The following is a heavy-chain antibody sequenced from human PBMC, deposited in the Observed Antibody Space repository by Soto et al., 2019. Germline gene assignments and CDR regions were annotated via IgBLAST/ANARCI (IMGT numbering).Heavy chain of an antibody. CDR2: IRGFSPYT. Sequence: EVQLVESGGGLVKPGGSLRLSCISSGFTFRTYTMNWVRQAPGKGLEWVSGIRGFSPYTFYAESVKGRFTISRDNAKNSLYVQMNMLRAEDTAVYYCARDRGYDAHDYYYNAMDGWGQGTTVTVSS. J-gene: IGHJ6*02. D-gene: IGHD3-10*01. CDR3: ARDRGYDAHDYYYNAMDG. CDR1: GFTFRTYT. V-gene: IGHV3-21*01.